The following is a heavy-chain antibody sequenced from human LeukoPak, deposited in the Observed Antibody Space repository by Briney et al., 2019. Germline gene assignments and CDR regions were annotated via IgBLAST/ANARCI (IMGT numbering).Heavy chain of an antibody. J-gene: IGHJ4*02. D-gene: IGHD5-12*01. Sequence: LSGGSLRLSCAASGFTFSTYSMKWVRQAPGKGQEWVSYISDSSAMYYADSVRGRFTISRENDKNSLFLQMNSLRAEDTAVYYCARDGGYSGYDADCWGQGTLVTVSS. CDR3: ARDGGYSGYDADC. CDR1: GFTFSTYS. CDR2: ISDSSAM. V-gene: IGHV3-48*01.